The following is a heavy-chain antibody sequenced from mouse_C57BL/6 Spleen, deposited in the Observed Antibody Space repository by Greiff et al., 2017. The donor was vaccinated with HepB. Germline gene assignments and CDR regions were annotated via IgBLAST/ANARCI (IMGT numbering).Heavy chain of an antibody. CDR2: ISDGGSYT. V-gene: IGHV5-4*01. Sequence: EVMLVESGGGLVKPGGSLKLSCAASGFTFSSYAMSWVRQTPEKRLEWVATISDGGSYTYYPDNVKGRFTISRDNAKNNLYLQMSHLKSEDTAMYYCAREEFYYYGSSSFAYWGQGTLVTVSA. J-gene: IGHJ3*01. D-gene: IGHD1-1*01. CDR3: AREEFYYYGSSSFAY. CDR1: GFTFSSYA.